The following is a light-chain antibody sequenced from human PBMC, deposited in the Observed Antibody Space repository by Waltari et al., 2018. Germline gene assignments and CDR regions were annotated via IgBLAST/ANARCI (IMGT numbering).Light chain of an antibody. J-gene: IGLJ3*02. CDR3: SLYMGSGIWV. CDR1: SGSVSTTSY. CDR2: KGS. Sequence: QTVVTQEPSLSVSPGGTVTLTCALTSGSVSTTSYATWYQQTPGQPPRPLVYKGSSWSSGVPDLFSGSILGNKAALTITGAQADDESNYYCSLYMGSGIWVFGGGTKLTVL. V-gene: IGLV8-61*01.